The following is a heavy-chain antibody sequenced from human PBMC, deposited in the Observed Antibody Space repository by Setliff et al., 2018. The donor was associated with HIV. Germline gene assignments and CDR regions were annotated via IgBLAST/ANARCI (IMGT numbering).Heavy chain of an antibody. D-gene: IGHD2-21*01. CDR2: ISSSGTT. V-gene: IGHV4-4*09. CDR1: DDSFSNYD. J-gene: IGHJ4*02. Sequence: PSETLSLTCVVSDDSFSNYDWTWIRQSPGKVLEWIGYISSSGTTNYNPSLRSRVTISMETSNTRFSLWLRSATAADTATYFCARLGRAIDDGGSSLRLDFWGQGMLVTVS. CDR3: ARLGRAIDDGGSSLRLDF.